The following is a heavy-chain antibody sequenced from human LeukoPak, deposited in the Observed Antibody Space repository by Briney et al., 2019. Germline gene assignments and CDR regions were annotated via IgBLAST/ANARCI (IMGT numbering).Heavy chain of an antibody. Sequence: SETLSLTCAVSGGSISSGGYSWSWIRQPPGKGLEWIGYIYHSGSTYYNPSLKSRVTISVDRSKNQFSLKLSSVTAADTAVYYCARGDCSGGSCYPGAFDYRGQGTLVTVSS. CDR1: GGSISSGGYS. CDR3: ARGDCSGGSCYPGAFDY. J-gene: IGHJ4*02. V-gene: IGHV4-30-2*01. D-gene: IGHD2-15*01. CDR2: IYHSGST.